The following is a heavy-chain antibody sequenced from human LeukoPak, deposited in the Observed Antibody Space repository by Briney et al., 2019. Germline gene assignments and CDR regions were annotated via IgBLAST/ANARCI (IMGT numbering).Heavy chain of an antibody. J-gene: IGHJ3*02. CDR3: AREITYYYDGDI. CDR1: GGTFSSYA. CDR2: IIPILGIA. D-gene: IGHD3-22*01. V-gene: IGHV1-69*04. Sequence: SVKVSCKASGGTFSSYAISWVRQAPGQGLEWMGRIIPILGIANYAQKFQGRVTITADKSTSTAYMELSSLRSEDTAVYYCAREITYYYDGDIWGQGTMVTVPS.